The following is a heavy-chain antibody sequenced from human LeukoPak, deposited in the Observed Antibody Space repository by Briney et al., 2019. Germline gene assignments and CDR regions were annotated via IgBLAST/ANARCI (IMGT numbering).Heavy chain of an antibody. CDR1: RFTFSSYW. CDR2: IKQDGSEK. D-gene: IGHD3/OR15-3a*01. V-gene: IGHV3-7*01. Sequence: GGSLRLSCAASRFTFSSYWMSWVRQAPGKGLEWVANIKQDGSEKYYVDSVKGRFTISRDNAKNSLYLQMNSLRAEDTAVYYCAKDMTFLAMSPEYFDYWGQGTLVTVSS. J-gene: IGHJ4*02. CDR3: AKDMTFLAMSPEYFDY.